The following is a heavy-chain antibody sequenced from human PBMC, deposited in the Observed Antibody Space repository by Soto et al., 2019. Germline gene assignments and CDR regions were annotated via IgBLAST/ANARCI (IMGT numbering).Heavy chain of an antibody. V-gene: IGHV1-58*01. CDR2: IVVGSGNT. D-gene: IGHD3-10*01. CDR3: AADGQPFFGYYYGMDV. J-gene: IGHJ6*02. CDR1: GFTFTSSA. Sequence: AASVKVSCKASGFTFTSSAVQWVRQARGQRLEWIGWIVVGSGNTNYAQKFQERVTITRDMSTSTAYMELSSLRSEDTAVYYCAADGQPFFGYYYGMDVWGQGTTVTVSS.